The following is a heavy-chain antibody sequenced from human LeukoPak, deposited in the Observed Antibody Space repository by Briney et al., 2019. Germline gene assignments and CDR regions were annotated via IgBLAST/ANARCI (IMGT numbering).Heavy chain of an antibody. Sequence: GGSLRLSCAASGFTFSSYSMNWVRQAPGKELEWVSSISSSSSYIYYADSVKGRFTISRDNAKNSLYLQMNSLRAEDTAVYYCARTTVTPDAFDIWGQGTMVTVSS. J-gene: IGHJ3*02. D-gene: IGHD4-17*01. CDR3: ARTTVTPDAFDI. V-gene: IGHV3-21*01. CDR1: GFTFSSYS. CDR2: ISSSSSYI.